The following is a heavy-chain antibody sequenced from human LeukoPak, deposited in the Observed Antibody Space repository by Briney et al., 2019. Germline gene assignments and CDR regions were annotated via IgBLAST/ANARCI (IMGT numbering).Heavy chain of an antibody. CDR3: ARAYCSSTSCYIGMDV. D-gene: IGHD2-2*02. CDR1: GYTFTSYD. CDR2: MNPNSGNT. Sequence: ASVKVSCKASGYTFTSYDINRVRQATGQGLEWMGWMNPNSGNTGYAQKFQGRVTMTRNTSISTAYMEPSSLRSEDTAVYYCARAYCSSTSCYIGMDVWGQGTTVTVSS. V-gene: IGHV1-8*01. J-gene: IGHJ6*02.